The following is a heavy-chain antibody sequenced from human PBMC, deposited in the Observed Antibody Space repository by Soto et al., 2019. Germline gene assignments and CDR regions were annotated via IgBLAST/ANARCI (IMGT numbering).Heavy chain of an antibody. CDR1: GFTFSSYW. CDR3: ARVDCSPSNCYNLYYGRDV. V-gene: IGHV3-7*04. D-gene: IGHD2-2*02. Sequence: EVQLVESGGGLVQPGGSLRLSCAASGFTFSSYWMTWFRQAPGKGLEWVADMNQNGGEKYYVDSVKGRFTISRDNAKTFIEFQMNSLGGEETAVKYCARVDCSPSNCYNLYYGRDVWGQGTSVTVSS. CDR2: MNQNGGEK. J-gene: IGHJ6*02.